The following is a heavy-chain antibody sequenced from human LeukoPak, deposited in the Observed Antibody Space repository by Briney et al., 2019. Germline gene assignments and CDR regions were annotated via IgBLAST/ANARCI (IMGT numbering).Heavy chain of an antibody. Sequence: GGSLRLSCAASGFTFSSYAMSWVRQAPGKGLEWVSAISGSGGSTYYADSVKGRFTISRDNSKNTLYLQMNSLRAEDTVVYYCAKVRRYSSSHDAFDIWGQGTMATVSS. V-gene: IGHV3-23*01. CDR2: ISGSGGST. D-gene: IGHD6-6*01. CDR3: AKVRRYSSSHDAFDI. J-gene: IGHJ3*02. CDR1: GFTFSSYA.